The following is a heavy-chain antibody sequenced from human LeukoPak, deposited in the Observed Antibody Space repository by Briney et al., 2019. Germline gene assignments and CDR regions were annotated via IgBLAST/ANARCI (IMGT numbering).Heavy chain of an antibody. D-gene: IGHD4-17*01. Sequence: GRSLRLSCAASEFTFTAYAIHWVRQASGKGLEWIGRIRNKANSYATAYAASVKGRFTISRDDSKNTAYLQMNSLTTEDTAVYYCTRLGDCGDFRGWFGLWGRGTVDSVST. J-gene: IGHJ5*02. V-gene: IGHV3-73*01. CDR1: EFTFTAYA. CDR2: IRNKANSYAT. CDR3: TRLGDCGDFRGWFGL.